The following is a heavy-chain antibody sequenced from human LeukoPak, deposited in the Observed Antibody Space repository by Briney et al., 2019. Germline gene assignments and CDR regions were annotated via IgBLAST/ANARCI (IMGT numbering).Heavy chain of an antibody. D-gene: IGHD5-18*01. J-gene: IGHJ3*02. CDR2: ISAYNGNT. CDR3: ARKDTAMVTHAFDI. V-gene: IGHV1-18*01. Sequence: ASVKVSCKASGYTFTSYGISWVRQAPGQGLEWMGWISAYNGNTNYAQKLQGRVTMTTDTSTSTAYMELRSLRSDDTAVYYCARKDTAMVTHAFDIWGQGTMVTVSS. CDR1: GYTFTSYG.